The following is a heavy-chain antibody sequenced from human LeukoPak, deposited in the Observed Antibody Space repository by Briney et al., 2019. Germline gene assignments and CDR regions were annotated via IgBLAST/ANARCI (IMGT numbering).Heavy chain of an antibody. Sequence: ASVKVSCKASGYIFTTYGINWVRQAPGQGLEWMGWISGYTGNTNYAQKIQGRVTMTTDTSTRTAYMELRSLRSDDTAVYYCARLITRGNSFGSDYWGQGTLVTVSS. CDR1: GYIFTTYG. CDR2: ISGYTGNT. CDR3: ARLITRGNSFGSDY. J-gene: IGHJ4*02. V-gene: IGHV1-18*01. D-gene: IGHD5-18*01.